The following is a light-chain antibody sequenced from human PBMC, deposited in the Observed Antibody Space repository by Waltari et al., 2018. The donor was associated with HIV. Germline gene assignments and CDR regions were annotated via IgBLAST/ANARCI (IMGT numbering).Light chain of an antibody. CDR2: YKT. CDR1: SSNIGAGYD. V-gene: IGLV1-40*01. Sequence: QSVLTQPPSVSGAPGQRVTISCTGSSSNIGAGYDVHWYQQLPGTAPKLLIYYKTNRPSGVPDRISGSKSGTSASLAITGLQSEDEADYYCQSYDSSLSGYVFGTGTKVTVL. J-gene: IGLJ1*01. CDR3: QSYDSSLSGYV.